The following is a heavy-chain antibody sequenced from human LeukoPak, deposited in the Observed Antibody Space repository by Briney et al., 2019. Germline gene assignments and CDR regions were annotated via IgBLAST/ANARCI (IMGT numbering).Heavy chain of an antibody. V-gene: IGHV3-23*01. J-gene: IGHJ4*02. CDR1: GFTFSSYA. D-gene: IGHD4-17*01. Sequence: GGSLRLSCAASGFTFSSYAMSWVRPAPGKGLEWVSPISGRGGSTNYADTVKGRFTISRDNSKNTLYLQMNSLRAEDTAVNYCNVYGDWSFDYWGQGTLVTVSS. CDR2: ISGRGGST. CDR3: NVYGDWSFDY.